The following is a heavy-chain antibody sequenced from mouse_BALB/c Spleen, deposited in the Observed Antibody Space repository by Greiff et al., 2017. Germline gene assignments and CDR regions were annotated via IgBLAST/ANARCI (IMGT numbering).Heavy chain of an antibody. CDR1: GYTFTDYA. Sequence: QVQLQQSGAELVRPGVSVKISCKGSGYTFTDYAMHWVKQSHAKSLEWIGVISTYYGDASYNQKFKGKATMTVDKSSSTAYMELARLTSEDSAIYYCARPGPIGSWYFDVWGAGTTVTVSS. V-gene: IGHV1S137*01. J-gene: IGHJ1*01. CDR3: ARPGPIGSWYFDV. D-gene: IGHD2-14*01. CDR2: ISTYYGDA.